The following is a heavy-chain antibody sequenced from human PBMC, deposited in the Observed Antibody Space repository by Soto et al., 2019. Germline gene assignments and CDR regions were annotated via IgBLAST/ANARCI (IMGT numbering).Heavy chain of an antibody. CDR1: GGTFSTSS. CDR2: IIPIFTRT. D-gene: IGHD2-15*01. V-gene: IGHV1-69*01. J-gene: IGHJ4*02. Sequence: QLQLVQSGTEVKEPGSSVKVSCKASGGTFSTSSFVWVRQGPGQGLEWMGGIIPIFTRTNFAQKFQGRVTFSADESTRTTDMELRSLTSEDTAIYSCARDVVRSPEGDSWGQGTLVTVSS. CDR3: ARDVVRSPEGDS.